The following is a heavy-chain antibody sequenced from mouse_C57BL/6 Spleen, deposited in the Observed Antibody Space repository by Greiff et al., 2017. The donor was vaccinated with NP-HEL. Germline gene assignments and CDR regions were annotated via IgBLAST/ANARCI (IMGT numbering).Heavy chain of an antibody. CDR1: GYSFTDSN. CDR3: ARCANFYYYAMDY. Sequence: EVQLQQSGPELVKPGASVKISCKASGYSFTDSNMNWVKQSNGQSLEWIGVIYPNYGTTSYNQKFKGKATLTVDQSSSTAYMQLNSLTSEDSAVYYCARCANFYYYAMDYWGQGTSVTVSS. V-gene: IGHV1-39*01. D-gene: IGHD6-1*01. J-gene: IGHJ4*01. CDR2: IYPNYGTT.